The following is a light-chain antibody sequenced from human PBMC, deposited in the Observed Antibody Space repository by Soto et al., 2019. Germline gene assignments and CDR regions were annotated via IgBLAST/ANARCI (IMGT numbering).Light chain of an antibody. CDR3: QQRSNWLT. CDR2: DAS. Sequence: EIVLTQSPATLSLSPGERATLSCRASQSVSSYIAWYHQKPGQAPRLLIYDASNRATGIPARFSGSGSGTDFTLTISSLEPEDFAVYYCQQRSNWLTFGGGTKVEIK. V-gene: IGKV3-11*01. CDR1: QSVSSY. J-gene: IGKJ4*01.